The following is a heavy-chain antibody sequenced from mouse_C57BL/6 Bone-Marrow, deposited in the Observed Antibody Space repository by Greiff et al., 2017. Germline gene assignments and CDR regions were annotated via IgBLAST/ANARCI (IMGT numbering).Heavy chain of an antibody. J-gene: IGHJ2*01. V-gene: IGHV1-15*01. CDR3: TKPITTVVLDY. CDR2: IDPETGGT. D-gene: IGHD1-1*01. CDR1: GYTFTDYE. Sequence: LQESGAELVRPGASVTLSCKASGYTFTDYEMHWVKQTPVHGLEWIGAIDPETGGTAYNQKFKGKAILTAYKSSSTAYMELRSLTSEDSAVYYCTKPITTVVLDYWGQGTTLTVSS.